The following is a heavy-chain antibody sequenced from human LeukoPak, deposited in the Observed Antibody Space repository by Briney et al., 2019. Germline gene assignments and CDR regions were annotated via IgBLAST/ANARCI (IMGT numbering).Heavy chain of an antibody. Sequence: ASVKVSCKASGYTFTSYGISWVRQALGQGLEWMGWISAYNGNTNYAQKLQGRVTMTTDTSTSTAYMELRSLRSDDTAVYYCARDWAGTTRRYYYYGMDVWGQGTTVTVSS. D-gene: IGHD1-1*01. CDR1: GYTFTSYG. J-gene: IGHJ6*02. CDR2: ISAYNGNT. CDR3: ARDWAGTTRRYYYYGMDV. V-gene: IGHV1-18*01.